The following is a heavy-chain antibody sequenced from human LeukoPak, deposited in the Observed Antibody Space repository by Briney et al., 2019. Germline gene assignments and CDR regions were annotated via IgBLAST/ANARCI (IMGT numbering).Heavy chain of an antibody. J-gene: IGHJ5*02. CDR3: ARRANLLWFGELSRSNWFDP. CDR1: GGSLSSSSYY. D-gene: IGHD3-10*01. V-gene: IGHV4-39*01. Sequence: SETLSLTCTVSGGSLSSSSYYWAWIRQPPGKGLEWVGCIYYSGSTYYNPSLKSRLTISVDTSKNQFSLKLSSVTAADTAVYYCARRANLLWFGELSRSNWFDPWGQGTLVTVSS. CDR2: IYYSGST.